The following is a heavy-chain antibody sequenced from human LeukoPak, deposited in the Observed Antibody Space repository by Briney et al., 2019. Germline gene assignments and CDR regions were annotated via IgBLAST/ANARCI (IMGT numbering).Heavy chain of an antibody. V-gene: IGHV3-11*01. CDR3: ARNPDSSGYDYYYYGMDV. Sequence: PGGSLRLSCAASGFTFSDYYMSWIRQAPGKGLEWVSYISSSGSTIYYADSVKGRFTISRDNAKNSLYLQMNSLRAEDTAVYYCARNPDSSGYDYYYYGMDVWGQGTPVTVSS. D-gene: IGHD5-12*01. CDR1: GFTFSDYY. J-gene: IGHJ6*02. CDR2: ISSSGSTI.